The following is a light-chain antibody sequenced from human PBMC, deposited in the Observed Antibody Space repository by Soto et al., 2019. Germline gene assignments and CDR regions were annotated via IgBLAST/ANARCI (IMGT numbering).Light chain of an antibody. J-gene: IGLJ1*01. V-gene: IGLV2-14*01. CDR1: SSDVGGYNY. CDR3: NAYTSKSTGV. Sequence: QSALTQPASVSGSPGQSITISCTGTSSDVGGYNYVSWYQQHPGKAPKLIMYEVSNRPSGVSNRFSGYKSGNTASLTISGLQAEDEADYYCNAYTSKSTGVFGTGTKVTVL. CDR2: EVS.